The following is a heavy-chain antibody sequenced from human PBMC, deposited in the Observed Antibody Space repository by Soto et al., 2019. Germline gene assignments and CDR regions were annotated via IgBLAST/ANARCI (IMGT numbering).Heavy chain of an antibody. CDR3: VKEGQFNWFLDS. J-gene: IGHJ4*02. CDR1: GFRFSTYA. V-gene: IGHV3-23*01. D-gene: IGHD1-1*01. Sequence: PGGSLRLSCAASGFRFSTYAMSWVRQAPGRRLEWVSAISAGGDNTYYIDSVKARFTISRDTSKNTLYLFMHSLRVEDTAVYYCVKEGQFNWFLDSWGQGPLVTVSS. CDR2: ISAGGDNT.